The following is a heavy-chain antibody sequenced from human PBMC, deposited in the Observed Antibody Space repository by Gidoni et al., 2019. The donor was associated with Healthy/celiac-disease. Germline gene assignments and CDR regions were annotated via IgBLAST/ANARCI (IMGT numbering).Heavy chain of an antibody. CDR3: ARATGCSGGSCYLDY. Sequence: EVQLVESGGGLVQPGGSLRLSCAASGFTVSSNYMSWVRQAPGKGREGVSVIYSGGSTYYADSVKGRFTISRDNSKNTLYLQMNSLRAEDTAVYYCARATGCSGGSCYLDYWGQGTLVTVSS. V-gene: IGHV3-66*02. J-gene: IGHJ4*02. D-gene: IGHD2-15*01. CDR1: GFTVSSNY. CDR2: IYSGGST.